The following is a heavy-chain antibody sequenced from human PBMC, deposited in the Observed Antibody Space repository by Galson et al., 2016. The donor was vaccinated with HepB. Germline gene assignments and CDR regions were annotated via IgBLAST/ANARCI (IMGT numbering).Heavy chain of an antibody. D-gene: IGHD5/OR15-5a*01. Sequence: CAISGDSVYNNGAAWVWIRQSPSRGLEWLGRTYYRSMWYNDYAASVQSRITITRDTSKNQFSLQLNSVTPEDTAVYFCARDVYDPTENYYYYYMDVWGKGTTVTVSS. J-gene: IGHJ6*03. V-gene: IGHV6-1*01. CDR2: TYYRSMWYN. CDR1: GDSVYNNGAA. CDR3: ARDVYDPTENYYYYYMDV.